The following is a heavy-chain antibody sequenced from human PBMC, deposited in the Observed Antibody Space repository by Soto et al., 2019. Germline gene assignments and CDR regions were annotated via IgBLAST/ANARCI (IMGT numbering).Heavy chain of an antibody. CDR2: LSHEGTQD. J-gene: IGHJ4*02. Sequence: PGGSLRLSCVASGLTFKNYDMHWVRQSPGKGLEWLAILSHEGTQDFYAESLKGRFAVSRDNSKNTLYLQLNSLTTEDTAIYYCVKGYCGVSCHSYDPPKQFDSWGQGTLVTVSS. D-gene: IGHD2-21*01. V-gene: IGHV3-30*18. CDR1: GLTFKNYD. CDR3: VKGYCGVSCHSYDPPKQFDS.